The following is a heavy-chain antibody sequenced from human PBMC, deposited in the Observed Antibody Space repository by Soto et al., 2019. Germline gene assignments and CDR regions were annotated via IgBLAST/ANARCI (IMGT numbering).Heavy chain of an antibody. Sequence: VQLQESGPGLVKASETLSLICSVSGGSVSSFSYYWSWIRQPPGRRPEWIGYIHHSGATRYNPPPNDPVSISIDTATNHLALNLNSVTAAHTAVYYCAGDHEMFDSTPRSPQFYHGMDVWGQGTTVIVSS. CDR3: AGDHEMFDSTPRSPQFYHGMDV. CDR2: IHHSGAT. D-gene: IGHD3-10*02. CDR1: GGSVSSFSYY. J-gene: IGHJ6*02. V-gene: IGHV4-61*03.